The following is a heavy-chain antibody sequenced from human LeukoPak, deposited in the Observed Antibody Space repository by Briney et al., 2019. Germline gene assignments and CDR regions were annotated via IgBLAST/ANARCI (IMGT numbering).Heavy chain of an antibody. CDR1: GGSISSYY. Sequence: SETLSLTCTVSGGSISSYYWSWIRQPPGKGLEWIGYIYYSGSTNYNPSLKSRVTISVDTSKNQFSLKLSSVTAADTAVYYCARSARNLDFRYFDLWGRGTLVTVSS. D-gene: IGHD3-3*01. V-gene: IGHV4-59*01. CDR3: ARSARNLDFRYFDL. CDR2: IYYSGST. J-gene: IGHJ2*01.